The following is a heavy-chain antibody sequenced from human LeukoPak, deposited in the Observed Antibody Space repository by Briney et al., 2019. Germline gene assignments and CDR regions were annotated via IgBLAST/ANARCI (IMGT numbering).Heavy chain of an antibody. CDR2: ISYDGSNK. CDR3: ARGGGYYDILTGYYTGSWFDP. CDR1: GFTFSSYA. D-gene: IGHD3-9*01. Sequence: GGSLRLSCAASGFTFSSYAMHWVRQAPGKGLEWVAVISYDGSNKYYADSVKGRFTISRDNSKNTLYLQMNSLRAEDTAVYYSARGGGYYDILTGYYTGSWFDPWGQGTLVTVSS. V-gene: IGHV3-30*04. J-gene: IGHJ5*02.